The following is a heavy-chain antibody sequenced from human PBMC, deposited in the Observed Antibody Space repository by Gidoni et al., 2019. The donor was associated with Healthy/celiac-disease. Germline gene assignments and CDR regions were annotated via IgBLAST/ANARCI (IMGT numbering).Heavy chain of an antibody. D-gene: IGHD1-7*01. CDR1: GFTFGDYA. V-gene: IGHV3-49*04. CDR2: IRSKAYGGTT. Sequence: EVQLVESGVGLVQPGRSLRLSCTASGFTFGDYAMSWVRQAPGKGLEWVGFIRSKAYGGTTEYAASVKGRFTISRDDSKSIAYLQMNSLKTEDTAVYYCTRAPGTTSAFDIWGQGTMVTVSS. J-gene: IGHJ3*02. CDR3: TRAPGTTSAFDI.